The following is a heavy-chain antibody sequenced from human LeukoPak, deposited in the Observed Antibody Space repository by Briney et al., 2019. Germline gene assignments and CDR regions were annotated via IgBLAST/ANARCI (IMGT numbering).Heavy chain of an antibody. D-gene: IGHD3-22*01. V-gene: IGHV1-2*02. J-gene: IGHJ6*02. CDR2: INPNSGGT. CDR1: GYTFTGYY. CDR3: ARGFTYYHDSSGYYYGPYYYYGMDV. Sequence: ASVKVSCKASGYTFTGYYMHWVRQAPGQGLEWMRWINPNSGGTNYAQKFQGRVTMTRDTSISTAYMELSRLRSDDTAVYYCARGFTYYHDSSGYYYGPYYYYGMDVWGQGTTVTVSS.